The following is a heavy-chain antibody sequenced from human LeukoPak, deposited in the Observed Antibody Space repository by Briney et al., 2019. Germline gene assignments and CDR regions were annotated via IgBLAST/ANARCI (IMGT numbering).Heavy chain of an antibody. CDR2: IIPIFGTA. Sequence: SVKVSCKASGGTFSSYAISWVRQAPGQGLEWMGGIIPIFGTANYAQKFQGRVTITADESTSTAYMELSSLRSEDTAVYYCARVDYYYYGMDVWGQGSTVTVSS. J-gene: IGHJ6*02. CDR3: ARVDYYYYGMDV. V-gene: IGHV1-69*13. CDR1: GGTFSSYA.